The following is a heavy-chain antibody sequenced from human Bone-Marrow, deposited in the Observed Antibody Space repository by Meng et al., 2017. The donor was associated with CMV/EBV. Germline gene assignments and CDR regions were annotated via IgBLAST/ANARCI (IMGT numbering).Heavy chain of an antibody. Sequence: GGSLRLSCAASGFTVSSNYMSWVRQAPGKGLECVSVIYSAGSTYYADSVKGRFTISRDNSKNTLYLQMNSLRAEDTAVYYCARDSPDYGDYLFAYWGQGVLVHFAS. CDR2: IYSAGST. D-gene: IGHD4-17*01. CDR1: GFTVSSNY. V-gene: IGHV3-53*01. CDR3: ARDSPDYGDYLFAY. J-gene: IGHJ4*02.